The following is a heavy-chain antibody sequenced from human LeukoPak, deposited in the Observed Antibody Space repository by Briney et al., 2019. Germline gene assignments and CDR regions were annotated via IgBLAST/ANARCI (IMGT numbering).Heavy chain of an antibody. J-gene: IGHJ6*02. V-gene: IGHV3-30*03. D-gene: IGHD5-12*01. Sequence: HPGGSLRLSCAASGFTFSSFGMHWVRQAPGKGLEWVAVISYDGSNKYYADSVKGRFTISRDNSQNTLYLQMNSLRLEDKAVYYCGRLMGGYDSYFYGMDVWGQGTTVTVSS. CDR2: ISYDGSNK. CDR3: GRLMGGYDSYFYGMDV. CDR1: GFTFSSFG.